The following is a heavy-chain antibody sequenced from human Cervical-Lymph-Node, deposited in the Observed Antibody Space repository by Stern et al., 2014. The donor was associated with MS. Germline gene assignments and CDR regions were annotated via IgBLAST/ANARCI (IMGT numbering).Heavy chain of an antibody. J-gene: IGHJ5*02. CDR2: IYPSGST. D-gene: IGHD7-27*01. CDR1: GGSITSGSYY. Sequence: VQLLESGPGLLKPSQTLSLTCTVSGGSITSGSYYWSWIRQSAGKGLEWIGRIYPSGSTNYNPSLESRVTISVDPSKNQFSLNLTSLTAADTSVYYCARDGPGASWFDPWGQGTLVTVSS. V-gene: IGHV4-61*02. CDR3: ARDGPGASWFDP.